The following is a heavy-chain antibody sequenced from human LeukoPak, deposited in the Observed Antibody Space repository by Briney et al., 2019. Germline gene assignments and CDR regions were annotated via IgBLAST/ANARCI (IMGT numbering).Heavy chain of an antibody. CDR2: IYSGGSI. V-gene: IGHV3-53*01. CDR3: AEDIGHGHWDY. Sequence: GGSLRLSCAASGFNVSNNYMSWVRQAPGKWLDWVSVIYSGGSIYYASSVKGRSTISRDKSKNMLYFQMNSLRAEDTAVYYCAEDIGHGHWDYWGQGTLVTVSS. CDR1: GFNVSNNY. J-gene: IGHJ4*02. D-gene: IGHD5-12*01.